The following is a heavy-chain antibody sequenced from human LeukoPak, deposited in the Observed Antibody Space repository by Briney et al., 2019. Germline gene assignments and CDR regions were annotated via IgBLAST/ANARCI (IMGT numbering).Heavy chain of an antibody. V-gene: IGHV1-2*02. CDR3: ARVLTPTVVTSNFDY. CDR2: TNPSSGGT. CDR1: GYTFTGYH. Sequence: ASVKVSCKASGYTFTGYHMYWVRQAPGQGLEWMGWTNPSSGGTRYAQKFQGRVTMTRDTSISTAYMELSRLTSDDTAVYYCARVLTPTVVTSNFDYWGQGTLVTVSS. J-gene: IGHJ4*02. D-gene: IGHD4-23*01.